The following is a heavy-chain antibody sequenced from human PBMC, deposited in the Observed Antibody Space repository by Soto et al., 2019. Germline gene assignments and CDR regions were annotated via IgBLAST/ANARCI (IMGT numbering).Heavy chain of an antibody. J-gene: IGHJ4*02. CDR3: ASHVRGYSGYDSNPHFDY. Sequence: PSETLSLTCTVSGGSISSYYWSWVRQPPGKGLEWIGYIYYSGSTNYNPSLKSRVTISVDTSKNQFSLKLSSVTAADTAVYYCASHVRGYSGYDSNPHFDYWGQGTLVTVYS. V-gene: IGHV4-59*08. CDR1: GGSISSYY. CDR2: IYYSGST. D-gene: IGHD5-12*01.